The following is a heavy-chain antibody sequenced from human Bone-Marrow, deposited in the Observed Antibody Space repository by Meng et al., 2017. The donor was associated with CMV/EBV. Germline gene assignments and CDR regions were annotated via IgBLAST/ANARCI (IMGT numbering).Heavy chain of an antibody. CDR2: IRYDGSNK. CDR3: AKDIGLHSSGYLDY. V-gene: IGHV3-30*02. J-gene: IGHJ4*02. Sequence: GESLKISCAAFGFTFSSYGMHWVRQAPGKGLEWVAFIRYDGSNKYYADSVKGRFTISRDNSKNTLYLQMNSLRAEDTAVYYCAKDIGLHSSGYLDYWGQGTLVTVSS. CDR1: GFTFSSYG. D-gene: IGHD3-22*01.